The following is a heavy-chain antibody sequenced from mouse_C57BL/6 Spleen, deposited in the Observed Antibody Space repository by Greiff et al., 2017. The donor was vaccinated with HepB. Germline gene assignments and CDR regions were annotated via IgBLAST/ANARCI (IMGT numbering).Heavy chain of an antibody. J-gene: IGHJ4*01. D-gene: IGHD1-1*01. CDR3: ARTLRYAMDY. CDR2: ISSGSSTI. Sequence: EVKLVESGGGLVKPGGSLKLSCAASGFTFSDYGMHWVRQAPEKGLGWVAYISSGSSTIYYADTVKGRFTISRDNAKNTLFLQMTSLRSEDTAMYYCARTLRYAMDYWGQGTSVTVSS. V-gene: IGHV5-17*01. CDR1: GFTFSDYG.